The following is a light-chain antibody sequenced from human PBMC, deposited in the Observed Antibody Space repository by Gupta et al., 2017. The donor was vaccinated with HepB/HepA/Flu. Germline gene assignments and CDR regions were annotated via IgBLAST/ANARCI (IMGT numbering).Light chain of an antibody. V-gene: IGLV2-23*01. CDR1: SSDVGTYNL. Sequence: QSALTQPASVSGSPGQSITISCTGTSSDVGTYNLVSWDQQDPGKVPKVLIYQVNKRPEGVSNRFSGSKTGNTASVTISGLQAEDEADYYCCSLGNSGSLLFGGGTKLTVL. CDR2: QVN. CDR3: CSLGNSGSLL. J-gene: IGLJ2*01.